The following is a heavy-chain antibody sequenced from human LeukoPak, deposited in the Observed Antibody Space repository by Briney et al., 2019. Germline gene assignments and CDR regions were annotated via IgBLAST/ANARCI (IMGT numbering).Heavy chain of an antibody. Sequence: SETLSLTCAVYGGSFSGYYWSWIRQPPGKGLEWIGEINHSGSTNYNPSLKSRVTISVDTSKNQFSLKLSSVTAADTAVYYCAIRIGAAAGIDYRGQGTLVTVSS. CDR3: AIRIGAAAGIDY. CDR1: GGSFSGYY. V-gene: IGHV4-34*01. CDR2: INHSGST. D-gene: IGHD6-13*01. J-gene: IGHJ4*02.